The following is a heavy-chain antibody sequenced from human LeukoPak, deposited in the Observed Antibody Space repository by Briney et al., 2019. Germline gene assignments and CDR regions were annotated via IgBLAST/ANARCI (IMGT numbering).Heavy chain of an antibody. V-gene: IGHV1-2*02. J-gene: IGHJ6*04. D-gene: IGHD4-17*01. CDR2: INPNSGGT. CDR1: GYTFTGYY. Sequence: GASVKVSCKASGYTFTGYYMHWVRQAPGQGLEWMGWINPNSGGTNYAQKFQGRVTMTRDTSISTAYMELSRLRSDDTAVYYCARDFEGYDYGDFSPLDVWGKGTTVTVSS. CDR3: ARDFEGYDYGDFSPLDV.